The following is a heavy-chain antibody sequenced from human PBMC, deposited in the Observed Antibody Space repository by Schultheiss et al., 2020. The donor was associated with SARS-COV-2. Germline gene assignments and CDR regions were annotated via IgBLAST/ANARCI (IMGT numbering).Heavy chain of an antibody. CDR2: ISGSGGST. CDR1: GFTFSSYA. CDR3: ARHHYYDSSGYYDAFDI. Sequence: GGSLRLSCAASGFTFSSYAMSWVRQAPGKGLEWVSAISGSGGSTYYADSVKGRFTISRDNSKNTLYLQMNSLTADDTAVYYCARHHYYDSSGYYDAFDIWGQGTMVTVSS. J-gene: IGHJ3*02. D-gene: IGHD3-22*01. V-gene: IGHV3-23*01.